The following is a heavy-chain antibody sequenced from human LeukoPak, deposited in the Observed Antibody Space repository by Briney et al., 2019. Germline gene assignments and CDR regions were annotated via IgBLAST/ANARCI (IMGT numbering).Heavy chain of an antibody. Sequence: GGSLRLSCAASGLTFSSYAMSWVRQAPGKGLEWVSAISGSGGSTYYADFVKGRFTISRDNSKNTLYLQMNSLRAGDTAVYYCAKDQVAHSYYYYYGMDVWGQGTTVTVSS. CDR2: ISGSGGST. D-gene: IGHD2-15*01. CDR3: AKDQVAHSYYYYYGMDV. J-gene: IGHJ6*02. V-gene: IGHV3-23*01. CDR1: GLTFSSYA.